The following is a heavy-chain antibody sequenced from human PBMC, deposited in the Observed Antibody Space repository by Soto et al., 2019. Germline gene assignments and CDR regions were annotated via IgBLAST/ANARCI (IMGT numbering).Heavy chain of an antibody. Sequence: SETLSLTCTVSGGSISSYYWSWIRQPPGKGLEWIGYIYYNVNTNYNPSLKSRVTISVDTSKNQFSLKLSSVTAADTAVYYCARHETLHGDCEYWGQGTLVTVSS. CDR3: ARHETLHGDCEY. J-gene: IGHJ4*02. D-gene: IGHD2-21*02. CDR2: IYYNVNT. V-gene: IGHV4-59*08. CDR1: GGSISSYY.